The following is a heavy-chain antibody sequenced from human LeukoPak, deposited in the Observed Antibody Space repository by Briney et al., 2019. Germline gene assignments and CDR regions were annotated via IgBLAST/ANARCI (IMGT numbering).Heavy chain of an antibody. CDR2: IYHSGST. J-gene: IGHJ4*02. Sequence: PSQTLSLTCTVSGGSISSGGYYWSWIRQPPGKGLEWIGYIYHSGSTYYNPSLKSRVTISVDRSKNQFSLKLSSVTAADTAVYYCARGRGSYYYWTGRWFDYWGQGTLVTVSS. V-gene: IGHV4-30-2*01. CDR3: ARGRGSYYYWTGRWFDY. CDR1: GGSISSGGYY. D-gene: IGHD1-26*01.